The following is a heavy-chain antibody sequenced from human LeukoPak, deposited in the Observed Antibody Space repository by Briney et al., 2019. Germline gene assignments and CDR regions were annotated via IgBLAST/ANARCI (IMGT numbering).Heavy chain of an antibody. CDR1: GYPFSNYD. CDR2: MNPKSGNT. V-gene: IGHV1-8*01. D-gene: IGHD3-10*01. CDR3: TKASLAFGTKYFDP. J-gene: IGHJ5*02. Sequence: ASVKVSCKASGYPFSNYDINWVRQAPGQGLEWMGWMNPKSGNTGYGQKFQGRVTMTRVTSITTAYMELRSLQSDDTAVYYCTKASLAFGTKYFDPWGQGTLVTVSS.